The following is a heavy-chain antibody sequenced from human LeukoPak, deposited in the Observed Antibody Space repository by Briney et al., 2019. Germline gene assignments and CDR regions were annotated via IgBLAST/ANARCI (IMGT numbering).Heavy chain of an antibody. J-gene: IGHJ5*02. CDR1: GGTFSSYA. Sequence: XVSCKASGGTFSSYAISWVRQAPGQGREWMGGIIPIFGKANYAKKLQGRVTINTDESKRTAYMEVSRLRDGERAVYYCARDSVVAVAGTFDWFDPWGQGTLVTVSS. CDR2: IIPIFGKA. D-gene: IGHD6-19*01. CDR3: ARDSVVAVAGTFDWFDP. V-gene: IGHV1-69*05.